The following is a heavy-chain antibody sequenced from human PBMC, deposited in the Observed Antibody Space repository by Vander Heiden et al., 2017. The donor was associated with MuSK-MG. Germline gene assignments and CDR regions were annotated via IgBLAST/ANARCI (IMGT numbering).Heavy chain of an antibody. D-gene: IGHD2-2*01. J-gene: IGHJ4*02. V-gene: IGHV3-30*03. CDR3: ASQYCSSSSCFLSLLDY. Sequence: QVQLVESGGGVVQPGRSLRLSCAASGFPFSSYGMHWVRQAPGKGLEWVAVISYDGSNKYYADSGKGRFTISRDNSKNTLDLQMNSLRAEDTAVYYCASQYCSSSSCFLSLLDYWGQGTLVTVS. CDR2: ISYDGSNK. CDR1: GFPFSSYG.